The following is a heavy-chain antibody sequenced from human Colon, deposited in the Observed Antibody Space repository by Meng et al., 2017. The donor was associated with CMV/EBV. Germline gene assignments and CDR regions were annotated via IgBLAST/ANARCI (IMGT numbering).Heavy chain of an antibody. V-gene: IGHV1-2*06. CDR3: TREGFYY. J-gene: IGHJ4*02. CDR2: IKTRTGDT. CDR1: GYTFTGYW. Sequence: QVQLVQSGVEVKKPGTSVNRSCKASGYTFTGYWMHWLRQAPGQGLEWMGRIKTRTGDTNYAQNFQGRVTVTRDTSISTVYMEVNSLTSDDTAVYYCTREGFYYWGQGALVTVSS.